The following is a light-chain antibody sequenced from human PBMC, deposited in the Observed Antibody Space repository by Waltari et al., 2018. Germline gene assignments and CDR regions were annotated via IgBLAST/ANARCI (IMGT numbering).Light chain of an antibody. Sequence: SCRASHSSSKDLVWYQQKPGQAPRLLIYEASIRATGIPDRFSGSGSGTDFSLIISGLEPEDFAVYYCQKYEALPATFGQGTKVEIK. V-gene: IGKV3-20*01. CDR3: QKYEALPAT. CDR2: EAS. CDR1: HSSSKD. J-gene: IGKJ1*01.